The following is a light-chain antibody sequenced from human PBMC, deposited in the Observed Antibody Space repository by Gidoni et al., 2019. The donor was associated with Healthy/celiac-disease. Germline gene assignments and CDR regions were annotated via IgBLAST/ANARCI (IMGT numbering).Light chain of an antibody. CDR3: QQRSNWPPIT. CDR2: DAS. Sequence: EIVLTQYTATLSLAPGERATISCRASQCVSSYVAWYQQKPGQAPRLLIYDASNRATGIPARFSGSGSGTDFTLTISCLEPEDFAVYYCQQRSNWPPITFGQGTRLEIK. J-gene: IGKJ5*01. V-gene: IGKV3-11*01. CDR1: QCVSSY.